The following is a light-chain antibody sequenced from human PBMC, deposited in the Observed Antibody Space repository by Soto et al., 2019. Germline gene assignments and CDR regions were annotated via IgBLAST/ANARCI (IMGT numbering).Light chain of an antibody. CDR2: EGS. J-gene: IGLJ1*01. V-gene: IGLV2-23*01. CDR3: CSYETSSNYV. CDR1: SSDVGSYNL. Sequence: QSVLTQPASVSGSPGQSITISCTGTSSDVGSYNLVSWYQHHPGKTPKLMIYEGSRRPSGVSNRFSASKSGNTASLTISGLQAEDEAEYYCCSYETSSNYVFGSGTKVTVL.